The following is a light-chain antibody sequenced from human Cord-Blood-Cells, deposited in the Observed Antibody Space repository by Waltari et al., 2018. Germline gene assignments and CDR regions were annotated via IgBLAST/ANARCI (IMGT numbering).Light chain of an antibody. Sequence: EIVLTQPPATLSLSPGERATLSCRASQSVSSYLAWSQQKPGQAPRLLIYDASNRATGIPARFSGSGSGTDFTLTISSLEPEDFAVYYCQQRSNWPWTFGQGTKVEIK. CDR1: QSVSSY. CDR2: DAS. CDR3: QQRSNWPWT. V-gene: IGKV3-11*01. J-gene: IGKJ1*01.